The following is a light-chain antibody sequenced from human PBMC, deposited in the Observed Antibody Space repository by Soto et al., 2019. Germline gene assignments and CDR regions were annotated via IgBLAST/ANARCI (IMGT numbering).Light chain of an antibody. Sequence: DIQMTQSPSTLSASVGDRVTITCRASQSVSNWLAWYEQKPGKAPKLLIYKATGLENGVPSSFSGSGSRTEFTLTISCLQPYDFTTYTCQTYDSYPGTFGQGTKVEIK. J-gene: IGKJ1*01. V-gene: IGKV1-5*03. CDR3: QTYDSYPGT. CDR2: KAT. CDR1: QSVSNW.